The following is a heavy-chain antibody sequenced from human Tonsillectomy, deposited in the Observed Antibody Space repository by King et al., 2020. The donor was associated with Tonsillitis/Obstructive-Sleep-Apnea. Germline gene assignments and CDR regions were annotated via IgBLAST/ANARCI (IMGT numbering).Heavy chain of an antibody. CDR3: AATARAAAAGFYYYYYMDV. J-gene: IGHJ6*03. CDR2: IVVGSGNT. Sequence: QLVQSGPEVKKSGTSVKVSCKASGFTFTSSAMQWVRQARGQRLEWIGWIVVGSGNTNYAEKFQERVTITRDMSTSTAYMELSSLRSEATAVYYCAATARAAAAGFYYYYYMDVWGKGTTVTVSS. D-gene: IGHD6-13*01. CDR1: GFTFTSSA. V-gene: IGHV1-58*02.